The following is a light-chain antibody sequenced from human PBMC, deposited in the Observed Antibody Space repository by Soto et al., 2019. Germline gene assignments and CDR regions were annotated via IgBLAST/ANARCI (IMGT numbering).Light chain of an antibody. CDR2: DAS. J-gene: IGKJ1*01. CDR1: QSISTF. Sequence: DIQMTQSPYTLSACAGDTVTLTCRASQSISTFLAWYQQKPGKAPKLLIFDASSLKSGVPSRFSGSGSGTEFTLTISSLQPDDFATYYCQQYDSYSWTFGQGTKVDIK. V-gene: IGKV1-5*01. CDR3: QQYDSYSWT.